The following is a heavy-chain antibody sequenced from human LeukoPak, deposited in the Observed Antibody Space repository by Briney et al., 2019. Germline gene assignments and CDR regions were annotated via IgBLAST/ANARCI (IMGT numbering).Heavy chain of an antibody. Sequence: GGSLRLSCAASGFTFSSYEMNWVRQAPGKGLEWVSYISSSGSTIYYADSVKGRLTISRDNAKNSLYLQMNSLRAEDTAVYYCARVYDSSGYYWGFDYWGQGTLVTVSS. CDR1: GFTFSSYE. V-gene: IGHV3-48*03. D-gene: IGHD3-22*01. J-gene: IGHJ4*02. CDR3: ARVYDSSGYYWGFDY. CDR2: ISSSGSTI.